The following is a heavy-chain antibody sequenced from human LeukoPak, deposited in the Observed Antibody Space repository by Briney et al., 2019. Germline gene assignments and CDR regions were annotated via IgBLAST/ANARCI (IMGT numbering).Heavy chain of an antibody. Sequence: SETLSLTCAVYGGSFSGYYWSWIRQPPGKGLEWIGEINHSGSTNYNPSLKSRVTISVDTSKNQFSLKLSSVTAADTAVYYCAMTTVKHNNWFDPWGQGTLVTVS. D-gene: IGHD4-17*01. V-gene: IGHV4-34*01. CDR1: GGSFSGYY. CDR2: INHSGST. J-gene: IGHJ5*02. CDR3: AMTTVKHNNWFDP.